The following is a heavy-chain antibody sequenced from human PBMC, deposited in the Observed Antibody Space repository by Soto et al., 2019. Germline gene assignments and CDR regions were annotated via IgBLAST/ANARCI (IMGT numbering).Heavy chain of an antibody. D-gene: IGHD6-6*01. CDR3: ARAGTWQLVHDAFDI. CDR1: GYTFTGYY. V-gene: IGHV1-2*04. Sequence: ASVKVSCKASGYTFTGYYMHWVRQAPGQGLEWMGWINPNSGGTNYAQKFQGWVTMTRDTSISTAYMELSRLRSDDTAVYYCARAGTWQLVHDAFDIWGQGTMVTVSS. J-gene: IGHJ3*02. CDR2: INPNSGGT.